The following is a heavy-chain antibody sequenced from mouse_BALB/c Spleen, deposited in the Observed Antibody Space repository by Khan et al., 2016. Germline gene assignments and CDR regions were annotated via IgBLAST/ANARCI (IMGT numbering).Heavy chain of an antibody. CDR1: VFTFTPYA. CDR2: INSDGSSH. D-gene: IGHD2-14*01. V-gene: IGHV5-6-3*01. Sequence: EVELVESGGGFVQPGGSLELSCAASVFTFTPYAMSWVRQTPDKRLELVATINSDGSSHYYADTVKGRFTISRDNAMNTLYLQMSRLKSEDTAMYYCARVRHTMDYWGRGTSVTVSS. CDR3: ARVRHTMDY. J-gene: IGHJ4*01.